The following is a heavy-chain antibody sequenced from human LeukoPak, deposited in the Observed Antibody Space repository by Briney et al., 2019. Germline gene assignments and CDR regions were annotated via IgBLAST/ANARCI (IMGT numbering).Heavy chain of an antibody. CDR3: AAHPPPVVPAATLFDY. CDR2: FDPEDGET. J-gene: IGHJ4*02. V-gene: IGHV1-24*01. D-gene: IGHD2-2*01. CDR1: GYTFTSYY. Sequence: ASVKVSCKASGYTFTSYYMHWVRQAPGKGLEWMGGFDPEDGETIYAQKFQGRVTMTEDTSTDTAYMELSSLRSEDTAVYYCAAHPPPVVPAATLFDYWGQGTLVTVSS.